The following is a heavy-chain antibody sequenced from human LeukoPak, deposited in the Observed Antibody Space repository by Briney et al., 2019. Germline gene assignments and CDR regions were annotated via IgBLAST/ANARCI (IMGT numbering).Heavy chain of an antibody. Sequence: ASVKVSCKASGYSLTAFYIHWVRQAPGQGLEWMGWIHPRSGDTRYAQKFQGRVTMARDTSISTVYMDLSSLGSDDTAVYYCARINSSRWYDFWGQGTLVTVSS. CDR1: GYSLTAFY. CDR3: ARINSSRWYDF. J-gene: IGHJ4*02. V-gene: IGHV1-2*02. D-gene: IGHD6-13*01. CDR2: IHPRSGDT.